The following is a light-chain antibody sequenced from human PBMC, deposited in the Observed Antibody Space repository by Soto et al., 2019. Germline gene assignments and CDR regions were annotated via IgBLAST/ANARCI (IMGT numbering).Light chain of an antibody. CDR1: QSVSSY. J-gene: IGKJ1*01. CDR2: DAS. CDR3: QQRVNWPPWT. V-gene: IGKV3-11*01. Sequence: EIVLTQSPATLSLSPGERATLSCRASQSVSSYLAWYQQKPGQAPRLLIYDASNRATGIPSRFSGSGSGTDFTLTISSLEPEDFAVYYCQQRVNWPPWTFVQGTKVEI.